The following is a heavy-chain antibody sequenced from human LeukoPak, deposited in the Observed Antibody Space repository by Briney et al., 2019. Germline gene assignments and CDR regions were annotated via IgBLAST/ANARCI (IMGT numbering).Heavy chain of an antibody. CDR2: INPNSGDT. CDR3: ARGRNRRNYYDSSGYYSGAFDI. D-gene: IGHD3-22*01. Sequence: ASVKVSCKASGYTFTGYYIYWVRQAPGQGLEWMGRINPNSGDTNYAQKFQGRVTMTRDTSISTAYMELSRLRSDDTAVYYCARGRNRRNYYDSSGYYSGAFDIWGQGTMVTVSS. J-gene: IGHJ3*02. V-gene: IGHV1-2*06. CDR1: GYTFTGYY.